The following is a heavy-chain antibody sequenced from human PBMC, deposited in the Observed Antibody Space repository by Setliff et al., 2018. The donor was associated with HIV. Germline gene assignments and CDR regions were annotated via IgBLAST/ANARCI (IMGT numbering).Heavy chain of an antibody. J-gene: IGHJ4*02. CDR3: ARGIAAAGGYFDY. V-gene: IGHV4-31*03. D-gene: IGHD6-13*01. Sequence: LSLTCTVSGGSISSGGYYWNWIRQHPGKGLEWVGYIYYSGNTYYNPSLKSRITISLDTSKNQFSLKLSSVTAADTAVYYCARGIAAAGGYFDYWGPGTLVTVSS. CDR1: GGSISSGGYY. CDR2: IYYSGNT.